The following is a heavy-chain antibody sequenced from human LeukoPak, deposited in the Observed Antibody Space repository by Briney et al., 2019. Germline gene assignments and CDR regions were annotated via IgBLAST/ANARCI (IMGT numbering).Heavy chain of an antibody. J-gene: IGHJ4*02. Sequence: GRSLRLSCAASGFTFSSYGMHWVRQAPGKGLEWVAVIWYDGSNKYYADSVKGRFTISRDNSKNTLYLQMNSLRAEDTAVYYCASILRSSSGYYFDYWGQGTLVTVSS. D-gene: IGHD3-10*01. CDR1: GFTFSSYG. V-gene: IGHV3-33*01. CDR3: ASILRSSSGYYFDY. CDR2: IWYDGSNK.